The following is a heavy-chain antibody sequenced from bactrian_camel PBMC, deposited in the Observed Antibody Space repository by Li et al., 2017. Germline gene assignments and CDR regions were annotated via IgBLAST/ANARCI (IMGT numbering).Heavy chain of an antibody. CDR1: DVFTLSRYC. D-gene: IGHD1*01. CDR2: ISRDGRT. V-gene: IGHV3S57*01. Sequence: HVQLVESGGAMVQPGGSLSVSCAGSDVFTLSRYCMGWFRQAPGKEREAVVTISRDGRTDYADSVKGRFTISEDNGKNTLYLHMNNLKPEDTGVYYCAGRGNSWCANPPLSRTFGFWGQGTQVTVS. J-gene: IGHJ6*01. CDR3: AGRGNSWCANPPLSRTFGF.